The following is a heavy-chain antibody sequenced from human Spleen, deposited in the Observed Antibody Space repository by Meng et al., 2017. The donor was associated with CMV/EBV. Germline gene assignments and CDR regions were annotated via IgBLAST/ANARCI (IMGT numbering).Heavy chain of an antibody. Sequence: ASVKVSCKASGYTFTGYYMHWVRQAPGQGLEWMGWISAYNGNTNYAQKLQGRVTMTTDTSTSTAYMELRSLRSDDTAVYYCARDLPTFSTSYQSTHFYYYYGMDVWGQGTTVTVSS. CDR3: ARDLPTFSTSYQSTHFYYYYGMDV. J-gene: IGHJ6*02. D-gene: IGHD2-2*01. CDR2: ISAYNGNT. CDR1: GYTFTGYY. V-gene: IGHV1-18*04.